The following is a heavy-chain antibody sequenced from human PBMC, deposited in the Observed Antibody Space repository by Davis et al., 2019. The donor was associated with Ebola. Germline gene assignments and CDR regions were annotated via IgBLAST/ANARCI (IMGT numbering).Heavy chain of an antibody. J-gene: IGHJ4*02. CDR2: ISGSGGST. CDR3: AKRTPPREFDY. V-gene: IGHV3-23*01. CDR1: GFTVSSNY. Sequence: PGGSLRLSCAASGFTVSSNYMSWVRQAPGKGLKWVSAISGSGGSTYYADSVKGRFTISRDNSKNTLYLQMNSLRAEDTAVYYCAKRTPPREFDYWGQGTLVTVSS. D-gene: IGHD3-10*01.